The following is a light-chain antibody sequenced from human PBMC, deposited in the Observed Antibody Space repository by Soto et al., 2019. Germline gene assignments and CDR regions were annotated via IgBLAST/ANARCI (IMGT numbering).Light chain of an antibody. CDR1: QSVSSSY. CDR3: QQYGSSPIT. Sequence: IVLTPSPATLSSSPGERATLSCGASQSVSSSYVAWYQHKPGLAPRLLIHDTSSRAIGIPDRFSGSKSGTNFTLTIRRMEPEDVGMYYCQQYGSSPITFGQGTRLEIK. V-gene: IGKV3D-20*01. CDR2: DTS. J-gene: IGKJ5*01.